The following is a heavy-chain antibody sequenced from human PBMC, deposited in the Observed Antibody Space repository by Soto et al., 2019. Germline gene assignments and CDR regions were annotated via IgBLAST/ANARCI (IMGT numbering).Heavy chain of an antibody. CDR3: ARDREGSSWSRYYYYGMDV. V-gene: IGHV4-4*07. CDR2: IYTSGST. CDR1: GGSISSYY. D-gene: IGHD6-13*01. J-gene: IGHJ6*02. Sequence: SDTLSLTCTVSGGSISSYYWSWIRQTGGKGLEWIGRIYTSGSTNYNPSLKSRVTMSVDTSKNQFSLKLSSVTAADTAVYYSARDREGSSWSRYYYYGMDVWGQGTTVTVSS.